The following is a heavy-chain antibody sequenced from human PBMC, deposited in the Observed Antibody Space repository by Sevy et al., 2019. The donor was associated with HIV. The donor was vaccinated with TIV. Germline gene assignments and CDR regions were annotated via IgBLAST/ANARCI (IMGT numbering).Heavy chain of an antibody. J-gene: IGHJ4*02. CDR2: ISGSSNYI. Sequence: GGSLRLSCAASAFTFSSYNMNWVRQAPGKGLEWVSCISGSSNYIYYAESLKGRFIISRDNAKNTLYLQMNSLRADDTAVYYCARGPPDGSYDYSDYWGQGTLVTVSS. CDR3: ARGPPDGSYDYSDY. V-gene: IGHV3-21*06. D-gene: IGHD1-26*01. CDR1: AFTFSSYN.